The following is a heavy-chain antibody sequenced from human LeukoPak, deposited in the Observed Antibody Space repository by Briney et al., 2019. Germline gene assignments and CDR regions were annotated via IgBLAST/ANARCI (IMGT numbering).Heavy chain of an antibody. CDR2: ISGSGGST. CDR3: AKGIAVAGDFDY. J-gene: IGHJ4*02. Sequence: GGSLRLSCAASGFTFSSYAMSWVRQAPGKGLEWVSAISGSGGSTYYADSVKGRFTISRDNSKNTLCLQMNSLRAEDTAVYYCAKGIAVAGDFDYWGQGTLVTVSS. D-gene: IGHD6-19*01. CDR1: GFTFSSYA. V-gene: IGHV3-23*01.